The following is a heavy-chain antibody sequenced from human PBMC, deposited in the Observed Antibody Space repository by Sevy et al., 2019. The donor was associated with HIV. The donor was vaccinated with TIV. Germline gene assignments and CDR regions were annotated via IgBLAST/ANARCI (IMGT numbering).Heavy chain of an antibody. J-gene: IGHJ6*03. CDR3: AKDSELRYFDWLLYDYYMDV. V-gene: IGHV3-23*01. CDR2: ISGSGGST. Sequence: GGSLRLSCAASGFTFSSYAMSWVRQAPGKGLEWVSAISGSGGSTYYADSVKGRFTISRDNSKNTLYLQMNSLRAEDTAVYYCAKDSELRYFDWLLYDYYMDVWGKGTTVTVSS. D-gene: IGHD3-9*01. CDR1: GFTFSSYA.